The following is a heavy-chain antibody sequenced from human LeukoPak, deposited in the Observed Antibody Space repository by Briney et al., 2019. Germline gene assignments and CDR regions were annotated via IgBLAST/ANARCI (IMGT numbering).Heavy chain of an antibody. Sequence: GGSLRLSCAASGFTFSSYGMRWARQAPGKGLEWVAFIRYDGSNKYYADSVKGRFTISRDNSKNTLYLQMNSLRAEDTAVYYCYTYDYVWGSEDAFDIWGQGTMVTVSS. V-gene: IGHV3-30*02. CDR2: IRYDGSNK. D-gene: IGHD3-16*01. J-gene: IGHJ3*02. CDR1: GFTFSSYG. CDR3: YTYDYVWGSEDAFDI.